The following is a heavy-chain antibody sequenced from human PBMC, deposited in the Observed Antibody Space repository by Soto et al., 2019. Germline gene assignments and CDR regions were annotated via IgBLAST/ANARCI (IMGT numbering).Heavy chain of an antibody. V-gene: IGHV4-30-4*01. CDR1: GGSISSGDLY. J-gene: IGHJ4*02. D-gene: IGHD3-10*01. CDR2: IYYSGST. CDR3: ASADYFSDRFDY. Sequence: PSETLSLTCTVSGGSISSGDLYWSWIRQPPGKGLELIGNIYYSGSTYYNPSLRSRAIMSVDTSQNQFSLKLSSLTAADTAVYFCASADYFSDRFDYWGPGALVTVSS.